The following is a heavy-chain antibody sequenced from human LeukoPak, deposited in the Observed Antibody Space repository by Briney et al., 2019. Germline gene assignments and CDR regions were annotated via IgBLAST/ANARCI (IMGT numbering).Heavy chain of an antibody. CDR2: IYYSGST. J-gene: IGHJ4*02. CDR3: ARDVLRFGELFTPD. CDR1: GGSISSYY. V-gene: IGHV4-59*01. Sequence: SETLSLTCTVSGGSISSYYWSWIRQPPGKGLEWIGYIYYSGSTNYNPSLKSRVTISVDTSKNQFSLRLSSVTAADTAVYYCARDVLRFGELFTPDWGQGTLVTVSS. D-gene: IGHD3-10*01.